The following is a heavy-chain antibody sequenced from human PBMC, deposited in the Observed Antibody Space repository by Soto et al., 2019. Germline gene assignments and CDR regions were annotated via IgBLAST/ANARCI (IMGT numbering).Heavy chain of an antibody. V-gene: IGHV1-3*01. J-gene: IGHJ6*02. Sequence: ASVKVSCKASGYTFTSYAMHWVRQAPGQRLEWMGWINAGNGNTKYSQKFQGRVTITRDTSASTAYMELSSLRSEDTAVYYCARGPSTVTKPYYYYGMDVWAQATTVTVSS. CDR1: GYTFTSYA. CDR3: ARGPSTVTKPYYYYGMDV. CDR2: INAGNGNT. D-gene: IGHD4-4*01.